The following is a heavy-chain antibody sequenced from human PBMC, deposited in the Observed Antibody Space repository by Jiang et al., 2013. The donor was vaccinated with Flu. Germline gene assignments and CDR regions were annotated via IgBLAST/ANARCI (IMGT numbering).Heavy chain of an antibody. V-gene: IGHV1-2*02. CDR2: INPNSGGT. D-gene: IGHD2-8*02. CDR1: GYTFTGYY. J-gene: IGHJ5*02. Sequence: CKASGYTFTGYYMHWVRQAPGQGLEWMGWINPNSGGTNYAQKFQGRVTMTRDTSISTAYMELSRLRSDDTAVYYCARDPPGGVGWFDPWGQGTLVTVSS. CDR3: ARDPPGGVGWFDP.